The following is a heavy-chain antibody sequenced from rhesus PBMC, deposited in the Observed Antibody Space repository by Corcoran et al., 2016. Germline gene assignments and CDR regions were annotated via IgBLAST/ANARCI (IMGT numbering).Heavy chain of an antibody. CDR1: GGSFSGYF. CDR3: ARHYEDDYGYYYTGGFDN. J-gene: IGHJ4*01. CDR2: TGGSSGST. Sequence: QVQLQESGPGLVKPSETLSLPCAVPGGSFSGYFLAWIRLPPGKGLEWIAYTGGSSGSTDYNPSLKSRVTISTDTSKNQVSLKLSSVSAADTAVYYCARHYEDDYGYYYTGGFDNWGQGVLVTVSS. D-gene: IGHD3-9*01. V-gene: IGHV4-165*01.